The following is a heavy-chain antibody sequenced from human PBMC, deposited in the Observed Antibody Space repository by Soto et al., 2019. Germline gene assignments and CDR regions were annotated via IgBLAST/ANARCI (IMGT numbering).Heavy chain of an antibody. D-gene: IGHD7-27*01. Sequence: QVQLVESGGGVVQPGRSLRLSCAVSGFTFNTYGMHWVRQAPGKGLEWVAVISGDGGTKFYADSVKGRFTISRDNSRNTLFLEMNSMGGDDLAVYYCTGEVASGYWGQGTLVTISS. CDR3: TGEVASGY. V-gene: IGHV3-30*03. J-gene: IGHJ4*02. CDR1: GFTFNTYG. CDR2: ISGDGGTK.